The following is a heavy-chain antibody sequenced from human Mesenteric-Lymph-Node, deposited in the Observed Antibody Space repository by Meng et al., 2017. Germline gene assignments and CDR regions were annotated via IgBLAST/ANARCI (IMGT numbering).Heavy chain of an antibody. J-gene: IGHJ5*02. Sequence: ASVMVSCNASGYTFTNSDINWVRQATGHGLERMGWMNTNSGKTCYAQELQGRFTMTRNTSISIAYMELSSLRYEDTAVYYWARAIVAGGSNWFDPWGQGSLVAVSS. CDR2: MNTNSGKT. CDR3: ARAIVAGGSNWFDP. CDR1: GYTFTNSD. V-gene: IGHV1-8*01. D-gene: IGHD6-13*01.